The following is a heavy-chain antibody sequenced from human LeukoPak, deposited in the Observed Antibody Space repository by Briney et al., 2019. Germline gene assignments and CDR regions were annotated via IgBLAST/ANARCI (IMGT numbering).Heavy chain of an antibody. D-gene: IGHD2-2*01. J-gene: IGHJ6*02. CDR3: AKDPIVVVPAAIGHYYYYGMDV. Sequence: GGSLRLSCAASGFTFSSYAMSWVRQAPGKGLEWVSAISGSGGSTYYADSVKGRFTISRDNSKNTLYLQMNRLRAEDTAVYYCAKDPIVVVPAAIGHYYYYGMDVWGQGTTVTVSS. CDR1: GFTFSSYA. CDR2: ISGSGGST. V-gene: IGHV3-23*01.